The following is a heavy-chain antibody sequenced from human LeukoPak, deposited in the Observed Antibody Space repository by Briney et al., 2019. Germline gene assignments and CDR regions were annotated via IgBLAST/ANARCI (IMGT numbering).Heavy chain of an antibody. CDR2: IYYSGST. V-gene: IGHV4-59*04. D-gene: IGHD2-2*01. Sequence: PSETLSLTCTVSGGSISSYYWSWIRQPPGKGLEWIGYIYYSGSTYYNPSLKSRVTISVDTSKNQFSLKLSSVTAADTAVYYCARSIVVVPAATNWFDPWGQGTLVTVSS. CDR3: ARSIVVVPAATNWFDP. CDR1: GGSISSYY. J-gene: IGHJ5*02.